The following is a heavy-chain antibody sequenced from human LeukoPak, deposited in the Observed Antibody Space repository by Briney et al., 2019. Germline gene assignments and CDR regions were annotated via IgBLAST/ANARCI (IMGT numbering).Heavy chain of an antibody. J-gene: IGHJ4*02. Sequence: PGRSLRLSCAASGFTFSSYAMHWVRQAPGKGLEWVAVISYDGSNKYYADSVKGRFTISRDNSKNTLYLQMNSLRAEDTAVYYCARDPERLWFGELSGGYYLDYWGQGTLVTVSS. V-gene: IGHV3-30*04. D-gene: IGHD3-10*01. CDR2: ISYDGSNK. CDR3: ARDPERLWFGELSGGYYLDY. CDR1: GFTFSSYA.